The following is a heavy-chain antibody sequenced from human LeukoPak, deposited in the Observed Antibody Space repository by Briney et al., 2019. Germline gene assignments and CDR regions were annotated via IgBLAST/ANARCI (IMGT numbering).Heavy chain of an antibody. CDR1: GYSITIYY. CDR3: ARDFGPSRGFDY. V-gene: IGHV4-59*01. Sequence: PSETLSLTCTVSGYSITIYYGSWLRQPPEKGREWLAFISESGSTYYSPSLKSRVTISLDTSKNTFSLQLTSVTAADTAVYYCARDFGPSRGFDYWGQGTLVTVSS. CDR2: ISESGST. D-gene: IGHD3-10*01. J-gene: IGHJ4*02.